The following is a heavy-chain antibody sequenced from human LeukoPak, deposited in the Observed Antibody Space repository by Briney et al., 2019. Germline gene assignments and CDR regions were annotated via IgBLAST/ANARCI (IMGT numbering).Heavy chain of an antibody. J-gene: IGHJ6*03. V-gene: IGHV4-59*01. D-gene: IGHD5-18*01. CDR3: ARDRYIFAGPDAYYYMDV. CDR1: GCSITSYY. CDR2: IHYSGST. Sequence: SETLSLTCTGSGCSITSYYWSWIRQPPGKGLDWIGYIHYSGSTNYNPSLKSRVTISVDTSKNQFSLKLNSVTAADTAVYYCARDRYIFAGPDAYYYMDVWGKGTTVTISS.